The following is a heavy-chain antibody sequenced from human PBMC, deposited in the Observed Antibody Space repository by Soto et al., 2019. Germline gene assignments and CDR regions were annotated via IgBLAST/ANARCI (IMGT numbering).Heavy chain of an antibody. J-gene: IGHJ4*02. V-gene: IGHV4-39*01. CDR1: GGSISSSSFY. CDR3: AAPSIAARMTPFDY. Sequence: SETLSLTCSVSGGSISSSSFYWGWIRQPPGKGLEWIGSIYYSGNTYYNPSLKSRVTISVDTSKNQFSLRLTSVTAADTAVYYCAAPSIAARMTPFDYWGQGTLVTVSS. CDR2: IYYSGNT. D-gene: IGHD6-6*01.